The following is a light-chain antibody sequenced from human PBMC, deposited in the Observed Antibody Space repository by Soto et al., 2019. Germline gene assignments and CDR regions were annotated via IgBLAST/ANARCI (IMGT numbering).Light chain of an antibody. J-gene: IGKJ3*01. CDR3: QKYDNLPPT. CDR1: QDISND. Sequence: DIQMTQSPSSLSASVGDRVTITCQASQDISNDLNWYQQKPGKAPKLLIYAAFNLETGVPSRFRGSGSRTHFTFTISSLQPEDIATYYCQKYDNLPPTFGPGTKVDIK. V-gene: IGKV1-33*01. CDR2: AAF.